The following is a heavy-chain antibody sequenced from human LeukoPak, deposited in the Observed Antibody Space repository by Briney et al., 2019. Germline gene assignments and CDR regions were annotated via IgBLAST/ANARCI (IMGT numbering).Heavy chain of an antibody. V-gene: IGHV1-46*03. CDR3: ARAGYWAATGYATD. Sequence: GASVKVSCKASGYTFTNYYMHWVRQAPGQGLEWMGIINPSGGGTTYAQKFQGRVTITRDKSTSTVYMTLSSLTSEDTAVYYCARAGYWAATGYATDWGQGSLVTVSS. CDR1: GYTFTNYY. J-gene: IGHJ4*02. CDR2: INPSGGGT. D-gene: IGHD6-13*01.